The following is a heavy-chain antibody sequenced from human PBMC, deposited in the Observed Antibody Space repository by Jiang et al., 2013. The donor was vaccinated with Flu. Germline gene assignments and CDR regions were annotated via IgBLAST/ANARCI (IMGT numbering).Heavy chain of an antibody. D-gene: IGHD1-14*01. Sequence: KASGGTFGSYAFNWVRQAPGQGLEWMGRIVPVFGTTIYAQEFQGRLKISADESTRTTYMELSSLRYEDTAVYYCARATGTGSYLDYWGQGSLITVSS. CDR1: GGTFGSYA. J-gene: IGHJ4*02. V-gene: IGHV1-69*01. CDR2: IVPVFGTT. CDR3: ARATGTGSYLDY.